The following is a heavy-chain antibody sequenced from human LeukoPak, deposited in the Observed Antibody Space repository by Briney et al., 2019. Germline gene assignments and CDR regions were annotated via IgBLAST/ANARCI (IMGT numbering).Heavy chain of an antibody. D-gene: IGHD6-19*01. CDR1: GFTFSSYA. CDR2: ISGSGGST. Sequence: GGSLRLSCAASGFTFSSYAMSWVRQAPGKGLEWVSAISGSGGSTYYADSVKGGFTISRDNSKHTLYLQMNSLRAEDTAVYYCEKGQEQWLETAVDYWGQGPLVTVSS. J-gene: IGHJ4*02. V-gene: IGHV3-23*01. CDR3: EKGQEQWLETAVDY.